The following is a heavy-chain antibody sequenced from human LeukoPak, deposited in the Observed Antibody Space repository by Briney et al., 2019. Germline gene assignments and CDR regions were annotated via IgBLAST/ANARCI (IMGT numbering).Heavy chain of an antibody. CDR1: GFTFGYHA. Sequence: GGSLRLSCTASGFTFGYHAINWVRQAPGKGLEWVTNIWYDGSNKYYADSIKGRFTISRDNSKNTLYLQMNSLRAEDTAVYYCARGLFNYDNSGLNYWGQGTLVTVSS. J-gene: IGHJ4*02. CDR3: ARGLFNYDNSGLNY. D-gene: IGHD3-22*01. V-gene: IGHV3-33*01. CDR2: IWYDGSNK.